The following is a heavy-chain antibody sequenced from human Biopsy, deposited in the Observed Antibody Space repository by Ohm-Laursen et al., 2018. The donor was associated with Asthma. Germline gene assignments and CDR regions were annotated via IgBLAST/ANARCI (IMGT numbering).Heavy chain of an antibody. V-gene: IGHV1-18*04. J-gene: IGHJ4*02. D-gene: IGHD5-24*01. CDR3: ARHPYNFGGFDY. Sequence: SVKVSCNASGYTFTDYYVMWLRQAPGQGLEWMGWISPFTGDTHFGQKFQGRVTMTTDTSTDTAYMELRSLRSDDTAVYYCARHPYNFGGFDYWGQGSLVLVSS. CDR1: GYTFTDYY. CDR2: ISPFTGDT.